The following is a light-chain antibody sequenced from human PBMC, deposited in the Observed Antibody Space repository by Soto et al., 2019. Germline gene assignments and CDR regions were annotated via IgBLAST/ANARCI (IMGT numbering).Light chain of an antibody. J-gene: IGKJ1*01. CDR3: QQYNSWT. CDR1: QSFNNR. CDR2: KAS. V-gene: IGKV1-5*03. Sequence: DIQMTQSPSTLSASVGDRVTITCRASQSFNNRLAWYQQKPGKAPKLLIYKASSLESGVPSRFSGTGSGTEFTLTISRLQPDDFGTYYCQQYNSWTFGQGTKVEIK.